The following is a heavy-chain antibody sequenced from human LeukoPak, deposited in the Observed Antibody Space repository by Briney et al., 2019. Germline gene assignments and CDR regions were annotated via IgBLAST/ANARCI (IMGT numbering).Heavy chain of an antibody. CDR2: IYYTGST. J-gene: IGHJ4*02. CDR1: GGSISTYY. D-gene: IGHD6-13*01. Sequence: SETLSLTCTVSGGSISTYYWSWIRQPPGKGLEWIGNIYYTGSTIYNPSLESRVTMSVDRSKNQFSLKLSSVTAADTAVYYCARARAAAEVDYWGQGTLVTVSS. CDR3: ARARAAAEVDY. V-gene: IGHV4-59*12.